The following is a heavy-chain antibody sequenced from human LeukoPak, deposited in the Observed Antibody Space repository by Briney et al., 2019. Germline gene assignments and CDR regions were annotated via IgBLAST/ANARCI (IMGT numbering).Heavy chain of an antibody. Sequence: GASVKVSCKASGYIVTTYYLHWVREAPGQGLEWLGMISPSSDATNIAQRFLGRVSVTSDTSTTTVYMELRTLRSDDTAVYYCARESPGQCYFDYWGQGTLVTISS. J-gene: IGHJ4*02. CDR2: ISPSSDAT. V-gene: IGHV1-46*01. CDR3: ARESPGQCYFDY. D-gene: IGHD1-1*01. CDR1: GYIVTTYY.